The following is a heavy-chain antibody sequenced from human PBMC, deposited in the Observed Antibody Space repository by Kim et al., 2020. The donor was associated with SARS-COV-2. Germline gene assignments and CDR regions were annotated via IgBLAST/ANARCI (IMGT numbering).Heavy chain of an antibody. CDR2: VNFNSFSR. Sequence: GGSLRHSCAASGFTFDDYGMSWVRQAPGKGLEWVAGVNFNSFSRIYADSVQGRFIITRDNARNSVSLEMNRLRGEDTAVYYCARGATLTTSNYYGLDVWGQGTTVTVTS. J-gene: IGHJ6*02. V-gene: IGHV3-20*04. CDR3: ARGATLTTSNYYGLDV. CDR1: GFTFDDYG.